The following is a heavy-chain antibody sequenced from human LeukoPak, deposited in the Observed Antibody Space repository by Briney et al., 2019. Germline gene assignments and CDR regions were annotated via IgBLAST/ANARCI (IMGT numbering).Heavy chain of an antibody. CDR1: GGSISSSSYY. CDR3: ARLVGDGYNYSP. CDR2: IYYSGST. J-gene: IGHJ4*02. V-gene: IGHV4-39*01. Sequence: SQTLSLTCTVSGGSISSSSYYWGWIRQPPGKGLEWIGSIYYSGSTYYNPSLKSRVTISVDTSKDQFSLKLSSVTAADTAVYYCARLVGDGYNYSPWGQGTLVTISS. D-gene: IGHD5-24*01.